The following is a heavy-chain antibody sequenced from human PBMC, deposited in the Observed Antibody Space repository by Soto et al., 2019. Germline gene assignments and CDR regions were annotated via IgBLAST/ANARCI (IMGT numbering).Heavy chain of an antibody. CDR1: GGSISSYY. CDR2: IYYSGST. CDR3: ARDLGY. Sequence: ETLSHTCTVSGGSISSYYWSWIRQPPGKGLEWIGYIYYSGSTNYNPSLKSRVTISVDTSKNQFSLKLSSVTAVDTAVYYCARDLGYWGQGTLVTVSS. J-gene: IGHJ4*02. V-gene: IGHV4-59*01.